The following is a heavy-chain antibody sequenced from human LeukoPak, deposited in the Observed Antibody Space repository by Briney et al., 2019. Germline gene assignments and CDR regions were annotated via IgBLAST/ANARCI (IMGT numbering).Heavy chain of an antibody. V-gene: IGHV4-34*01. CDR2: INHSEST. Sequence: PSETLSLTCAVYGGSFSGYYWSWIRQPPGKGLEWIGEINHSESTNYNPSLKSRVTISVDTSKNQFSLKLSSVTAADTAVYYCARMDKWLVRPADYWGQGTLVTVSS. J-gene: IGHJ4*02. D-gene: IGHD6-19*01. CDR3: ARMDKWLVRPADY. CDR1: GGSFSGYY.